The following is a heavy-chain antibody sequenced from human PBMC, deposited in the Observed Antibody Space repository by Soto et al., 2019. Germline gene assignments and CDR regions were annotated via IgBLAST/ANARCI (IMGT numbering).Heavy chain of an antibody. V-gene: IGHV1-46*01. CDR2: INPSGGST. J-gene: IGHJ5*02. CDR1: GYTFTSYY. CDR3: ASCSSSWADWFDP. Sequence: QVQLVQSGAEVKKPGASVKVSCKASGYTFTSYYMHWVRQAPGQGLEWMGIINPSGGSTSYAQKFQGRVTMTRDTSTSTVYMELSSLRSEDTAVSYCASCSSSWADWFDPWGQGTLVTVSS. D-gene: IGHD6-13*01.